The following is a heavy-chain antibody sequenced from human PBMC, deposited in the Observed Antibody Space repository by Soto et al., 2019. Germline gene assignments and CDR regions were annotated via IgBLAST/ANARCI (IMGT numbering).Heavy chain of an antibody. CDR1: GGSISSYY. CDR2: FYYSGST. CDR3: ARHSSIYRTSLDY. Sequence: QVQLQESGPGLVKPSETLSLTCTVSGGSISSYYWSWIRQPPGKGLEWIGYFYYSGSTDYNPSLKSRVTISVDTSNNQFSLKLSSVPAADTAVYYCARHSSIYRTSLDYWGQGTLVTVSS. V-gene: IGHV4-59*08. J-gene: IGHJ4*02. D-gene: IGHD2-2*01.